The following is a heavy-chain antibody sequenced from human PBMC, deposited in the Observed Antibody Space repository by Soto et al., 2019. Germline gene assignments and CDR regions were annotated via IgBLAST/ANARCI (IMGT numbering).Heavy chain of an antibody. Sequence: PSETLSLTCTVSGDSVSSGIYYWSWIRQPPGQGLEWIGYVYYTGSTNYNPSLQSRVTISIDTSKNQFSLRLRSVTAADTAMYYCASRLASKPKYFFDFWGQGTQVTVSS. CDR3: ASRLASKPKYFFDF. CDR2: VYYTGST. J-gene: IGHJ4*02. V-gene: IGHV4-61*01. D-gene: IGHD3-9*01. CDR1: GDSVSSGIYY.